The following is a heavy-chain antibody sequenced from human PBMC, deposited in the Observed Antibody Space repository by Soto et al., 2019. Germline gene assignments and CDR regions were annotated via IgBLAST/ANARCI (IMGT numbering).Heavy chain of an antibody. Sequence: EVQLLESGGGLLQPGGSLRLSCAASGFTFRSYAMSWVRQAPGKGLEWVSAIGGSSGSTDYADSVKGRFTISRDNSKNTLFLQMNRLRAEDTAVYYCAKDRSSTSCYAFDYWGQGTLVTVSS. CDR1: GFTFRSYA. CDR2: IGGSSGST. CDR3: AKDRSSTSCYAFDY. V-gene: IGHV3-23*01. J-gene: IGHJ4*02. D-gene: IGHD2-2*01.